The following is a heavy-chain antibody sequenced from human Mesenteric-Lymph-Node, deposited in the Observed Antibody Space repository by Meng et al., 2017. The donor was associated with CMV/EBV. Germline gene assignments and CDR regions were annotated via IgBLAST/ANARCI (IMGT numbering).Heavy chain of an antibody. CDR1: STSYY. CDR2: IHYSGST. CDR3: ARDLLGGTGTTDY. J-gene: IGHJ4*02. Sequence: STSYYWNWILQHPGKGLEWIGYIHYSGSTYYNPSLKSRITISVDTSKNQFSLKLNSVTAADTAVYYCARDLLGGTGTTDYWGQGTLVTVSS. V-gene: IGHV4-31*02. D-gene: IGHD4-17*01.